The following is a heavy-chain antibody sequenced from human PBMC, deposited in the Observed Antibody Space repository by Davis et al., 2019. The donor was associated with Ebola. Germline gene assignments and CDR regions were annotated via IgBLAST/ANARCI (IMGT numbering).Heavy chain of an antibody. V-gene: IGHV5-51*01. CDR2: IYPGDSDT. CDR1: GYSFTSYW. CDR3: ALGYCGGDCYSHDTGQH. Sequence: KVSCKGSGYSFTSYWIGWVRQMPGKGLEWMGIIYPGDSDTRYSPSFQGQVTISADKSISTAYLQWSSLKASDTAMYYCALGYCGGDCYSHDTGQHWGQGTLVTVSS. D-gene: IGHD2-21*01. J-gene: IGHJ1*01.